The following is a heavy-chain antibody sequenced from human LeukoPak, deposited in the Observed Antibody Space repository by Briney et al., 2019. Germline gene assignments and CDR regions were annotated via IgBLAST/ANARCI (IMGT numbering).Heavy chain of an antibody. D-gene: IGHD3-22*01. Sequence: SVKVSCKASGGTFSSYAISWVRQAPGQGLEWMGRIIPIFGIANYAQKFQGRVTITADKSTSTAYMELSSLRSEDTAVYYWARASEPTYYYDSSGYYYGDPHDYWAREPWSPSPQ. V-gene: IGHV1-69*04. CDR3: ARASEPTYYYDSSGYYYGDPHDY. CDR2: IIPIFGIA. CDR1: GGTFSSYA. J-gene: IGHJ4*02.